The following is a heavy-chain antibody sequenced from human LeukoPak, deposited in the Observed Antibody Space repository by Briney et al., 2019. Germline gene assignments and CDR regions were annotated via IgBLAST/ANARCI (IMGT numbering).Heavy chain of an antibody. D-gene: IGHD3-16*01. CDR1: GFTFSSYS. Sequence: GGSLRLSCAASGFTFSSYSMNWVRQAPGKGLVWVSRINSDGSSTSYADSVKGRFTISRDNAKNTLFLQMNSLRAEDTAVYYCTRVPVGGDVAFDFWGQGTLVTVSS. CDR2: INSDGSST. CDR3: TRVPVGGDVAFDF. V-gene: IGHV3-74*01. J-gene: IGHJ4*02.